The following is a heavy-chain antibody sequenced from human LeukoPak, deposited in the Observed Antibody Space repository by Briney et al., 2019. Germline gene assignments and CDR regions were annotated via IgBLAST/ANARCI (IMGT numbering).Heavy chain of an antibody. D-gene: IGHD2-21*02. V-gene: IGHV3-30*02. CDR3: VKGQWGRLPYNWFDS. CDR2: IRFDGSYE. Sequence: GGSLRLSCAASGFTFSSYGMHWVRQAPGKGLEWVAFIRFDGSYEYYVDSVKGRFTISRDNSKNTLYLQMNSLRPDDTAVYYCVKGQWGRLPYNWFDSWGQGTLVTVSS. CDR1: GFTFSSYG. J-gene: IGHJ5*01.